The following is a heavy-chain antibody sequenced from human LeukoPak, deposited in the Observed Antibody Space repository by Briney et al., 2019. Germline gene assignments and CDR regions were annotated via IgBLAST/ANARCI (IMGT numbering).Heavy chain of an antibody. CDR3: AREGDSSGYGTYYFDY. CDR2: ISSNGGST. D-gene: IGHD3-22*01. CDR1: GFTFSSYA. J-gene: IGHJ4*02. V-gene: IGHV3-64*01. Sequence: GGSLRLSCAASGFTFSSYAMHWGRQAPGRGLEYVSAISSNGGSTYYANSVKGRFTISRDNSKNTLYLQMGSLRSEDTAVYYCAREGDSSGYGTYYFDYWGQGTLVTVSS.